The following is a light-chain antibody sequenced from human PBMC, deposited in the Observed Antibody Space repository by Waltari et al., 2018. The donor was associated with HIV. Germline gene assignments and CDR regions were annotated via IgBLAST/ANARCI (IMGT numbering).Light chain of an antibody. CDR3: SSYTSSNTLPYV. J-gene: IGLJ1*01. CDR2: DVS. CDR1: SSDVGSYNY. Sequence: QSALTQPASVSGSPGQSITISCTGTSSDVGSYNYVSWYQQHPGKAPKLMIYDVSNRPSGVSNRFSGSKSGNTASLTISGLQAEDEADYYCSSYTSSNTLPYVFGTGTKVTVL. V-gene: IGLV2-14*03.